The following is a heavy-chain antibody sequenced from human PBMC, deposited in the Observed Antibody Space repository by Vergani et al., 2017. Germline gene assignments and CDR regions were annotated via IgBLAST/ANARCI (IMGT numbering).Heavy chain of an antibody. V-gene: IGHV2-5*01. CDR1: GFSLDTRGLG. CDR3: ARSSWSEYYFDY. Sequence: QITLRESGPTVVKPTQTLTLTCTFSGFSLDTRGLGVGWIRQPPGQALEWLALIYWNDDKRYSPSLKSRLTITKDTSKNQVVLTMTNMDPVDTATYYCARSSWSEYYFDYWGQGTLVTVSS. J-gene: IGHJ4*02. CDR2: IYWNDDK. D-gene: IGHD6-13*01.